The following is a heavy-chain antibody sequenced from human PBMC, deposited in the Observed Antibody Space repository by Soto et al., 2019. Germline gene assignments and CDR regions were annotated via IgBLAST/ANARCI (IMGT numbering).Heavy chain of an antibody. V-gene: IGHV4-59*01. D-gene: IGHD3-22*01. CDR2: LYYGRSA. Sequence: QVQLQESGPGLVKPSETLSLTCAVSGDSISSYYCMWIRQRPGKGLESVGYLYYGRSANYNPSLKSRVTLSVDTSTNQCSLTLSSMTAADTAVYYCALRSMAVVPEYWGQGTLVTVSS. J-gene: IGHJ4*02. CDR1: GDSISSYY. CDR3: ALRSMAVVPEY.